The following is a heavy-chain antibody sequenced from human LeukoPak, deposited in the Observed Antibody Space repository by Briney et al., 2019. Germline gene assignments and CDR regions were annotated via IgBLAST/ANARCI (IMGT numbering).Heavy chain of an antibody. CDR1: GGSFSGYY. V-gene: IGHV4-34*01. CDR2: INHSGST. J-gene: IGHJ5*02. CDR3: ARDRYCSSTSCYGNWFDP. Sequence: PSETLSLTCAVYGGSFSGYYWSWIRQPPGKGLEWIVEINHSGSTNYNPSVKSRVTISVDTSKNQFSLKLSSVTAADTAVYYCARDRYCSSTSCYGNWFDPWGQGTLVTVSS. D-gene: IGHD2-2*01.